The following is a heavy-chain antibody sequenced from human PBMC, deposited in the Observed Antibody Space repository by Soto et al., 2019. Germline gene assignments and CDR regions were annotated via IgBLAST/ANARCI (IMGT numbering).Heavy chain of an antibody. Sequence: EVQLVESGGGLVQPGGSLRLSCAASGFTFGTYAMSWVRQAPGKGLEWVSAMTSSGSAIYYGESVRGRFIISRDNARNTLSLQLNRLRAEDTALYYCARVGGRFFENWGQGTRVTVSS. CDR1: GFTFGTYA. CDR2: MTSSGSAI. J-gene: IGHJ4*02. V-gene: IGHV3-23*04. CDR3: ARVGGRFFEN. D-gene: IGHD1-26*01.